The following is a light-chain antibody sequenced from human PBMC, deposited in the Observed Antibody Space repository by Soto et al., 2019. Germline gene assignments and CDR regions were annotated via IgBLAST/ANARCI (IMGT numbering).Light chain of an antibody. CDR3: QQYDKWPPRT. CDR2: TTS. CDR1: ESVGSN. J-gene: IGKJ1*01. V-gene: IGKV3D-15*01. Sequence: EIVLTQSPATLSVSPGERATFSCRASESVGSNLAWYQQKPGQAPSLLIYTTSTRAPGTPARFSGSGSGTEFTLTISSQQSEDSAVYYCQQYDKWPPRTFGQGTKVDIK.